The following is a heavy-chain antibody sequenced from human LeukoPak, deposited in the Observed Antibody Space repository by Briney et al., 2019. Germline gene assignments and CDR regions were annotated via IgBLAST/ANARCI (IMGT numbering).Heavy chain of an antibody. CDR1: GYSFTSYW. D-gene: IGHD6-13*01. CDR2: IYPGDSET. V-gene: IGHV5-51*01. Sequence: GESLKISCKGSGYSFTSYWIVWVRQMPGKGLECMGIIYPGDSETRYSPSFQGQVTISADKSISTAYLQWSSLKASDTAMYYCARTAYSSSWAFDPWGQGTLVTVSS. CDR3: ARTAYSSSWAFDP. J-gene: IGHJ5*02.